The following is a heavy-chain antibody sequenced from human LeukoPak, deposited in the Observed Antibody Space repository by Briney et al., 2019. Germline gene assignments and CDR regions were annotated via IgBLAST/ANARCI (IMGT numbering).Heavy chain of an antibody. J-gene: IGHJ6*02. CDR1: GFTFSDYY. V-gene: IGHV3-11*01. CDR2: ISSSGSTI. Sequence: GGSLRLSCAASGFTFSDYYMSWIRQAPGKGLEWVSYISSSGSTIHYADSVKGRFTISRDNAKNSLYLQMNSLRAEDTAVYYCAREHRSGDYYYYYGMDVWGQGTTVTVSS. CDR3: AREHRSGDYYYYYGMDV.